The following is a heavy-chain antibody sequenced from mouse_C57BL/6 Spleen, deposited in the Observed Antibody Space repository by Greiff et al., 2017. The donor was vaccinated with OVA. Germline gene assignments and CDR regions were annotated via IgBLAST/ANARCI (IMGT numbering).Heavy chain of an antibody. CDR3: ARADYGYDVNY. D-gene: IGHD2-2*01. V-gene: IGHV3-6*01. CDR2: ISYDGSN. Sequence: EVHLVESGPGLVKPSQSLSLTCSVTGYSITSGYYWNWIRQFPGNKLEWMGYISYDGSNNYNPSLKNRISITRDTSKNQFFLKLNSVTTEDTATYYCARADYGYDVNYWGQGTTLTVSS. CDR1: GYSITSGYY. J-gene: IGHJ2*01.